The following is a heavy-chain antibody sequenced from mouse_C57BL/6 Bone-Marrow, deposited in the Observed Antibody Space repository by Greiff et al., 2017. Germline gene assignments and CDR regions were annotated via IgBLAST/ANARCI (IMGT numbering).Heavy chain of an antibody. J-gene: IGHJ3*01. CDR2: IDPETGGT. CDR3: TRRDCGAWLAY. CDR1: GYTFTDYE. D-gene: IGHD3-3*01. Sequence: SGAELVRPGASVTLSCKASGYTFTDYEMHWVKQTPVHGLEWIGAIDPETGGTAYNQKFKGKAILTADKSSSTAYMELRSLTSEDSAVYYYTRRDCGAWLAYWGQGTLVTVSA. V-gene: IGHV1-15*01.